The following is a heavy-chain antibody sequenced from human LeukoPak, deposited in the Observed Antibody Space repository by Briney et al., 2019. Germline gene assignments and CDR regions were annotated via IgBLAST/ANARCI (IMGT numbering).Heavy chain of an antibody. J-gene: IGHJ4*02. V-gene: IGHV1-18*01. D-gene: IGHD6-13*01. Sequence: ASVKVSCKASGYTFTSYGVSWVRQAPGQGLEWMGWISAYNGNTNYAQKLQGRVTITTVASTSTAYMELRSLRSDDTAVYYCSREAVYSSSSEYWGQGALVTVSS. CDR2: ISAYNGNT. CDR3: SREAVYSSSSEY. CDR1: GYTFTSYG.